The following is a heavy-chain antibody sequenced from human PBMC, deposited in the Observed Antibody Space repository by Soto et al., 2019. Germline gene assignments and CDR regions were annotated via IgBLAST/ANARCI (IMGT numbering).Heavy chain of an antibody. V-gene: IGHV3-23*01. J-gene: IGHJ3*02. CDR3: ATAPRSGSYYSSPHDAFDI. D-gene: IGHD3-10*01. CDR2: ISGSGGST. CDR1: GFTFSSYA. Sequence: GGSLRLSCAASGFTFSSYAMSWVRQAPGKGLEWVSAISGSGGSTYYADSVKGRFTISRDNSKNTLYLQMNSLRAEDTAVYYCATAPRSGSYYSSPHDAFDIWGQGTMVTVPS.